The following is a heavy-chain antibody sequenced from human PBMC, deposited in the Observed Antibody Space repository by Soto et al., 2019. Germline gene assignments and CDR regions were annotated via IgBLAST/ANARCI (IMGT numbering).Heavy chain of an antibody. CDR2: IYYTGST. V-gene: IGHV4-59*01. Sequence: SEPLSLTCTVSGDSSAHYYWSWIRQPPGKRLEWIGYIYYTGSTTYNPSLESRVTMSIDTSRNQFSLKLRSVNAADTAIYYCEKYLLTQAEAFTLDDWGRATLVTVAS. D-gene: IGHD3-3*02. CDR1: GDSSAHYY. J-gene: IGHJ4*02. CDR3: EKYLLTQAEAFTLDD.